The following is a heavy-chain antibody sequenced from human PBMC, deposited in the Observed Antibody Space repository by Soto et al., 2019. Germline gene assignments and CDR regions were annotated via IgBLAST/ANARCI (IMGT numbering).Heavy chain of an antibody. V-gene: IGHV1-3*05. Sequence: QVQLVQSGAEEKKPGASLKVSCKASGYTFTDYLMHWVRKPPGQRLEWMGWINAGNSNTKYSRNFQGRVTIITDTSANTAYMALSSLTSEDTAVYYCARGVYGDPLDYWGQGTLVTVSS. J-gene: IGHJ4*02. D-gene: IGHD4-17*01. CDR2: INAGNSNT. CDR1: GYTFTDYL. CDR3: ARGVYGDPLDY.